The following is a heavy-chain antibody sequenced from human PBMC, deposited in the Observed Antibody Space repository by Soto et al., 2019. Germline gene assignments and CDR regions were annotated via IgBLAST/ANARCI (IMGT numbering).Heavy chain of an antibody. CDR1: GYNFAHYW. D-gene: IGHD6-13*01. CDR2: IYPGDSDT. V-gene: IGHV5-51*01. Sequence: GESLKISCQGSGYNFAHYWIGWVRQMPGKGLEWMGIIYPGDSDTTYSPSFQGQVTISADKSISTAYLQWSSLKASDTAMYYCARITAAPGTGFDYWGQGTLVTVSS. CDR3: ARITAAPGTGFDY. J-gene: IGHJ4*02.